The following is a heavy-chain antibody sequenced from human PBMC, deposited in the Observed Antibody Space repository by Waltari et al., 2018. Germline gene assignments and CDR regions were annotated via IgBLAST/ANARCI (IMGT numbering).Heavy chain of an antibody. J-gene: IGHJ4*02. V-gene: IGHV3-30*18. D-gene: IGHD3-3*01. Sequence: QVQLVESGGGVVQPGGSLRLSCAASGFTFSSYGMHGVRQAPGKGLEWVAVISYDGSNKYYADSVKGRFTISRDNSKNTLYLQMNSLRAEDTAVYYCANVLRFLEWPLDYWGQGTLVTVSS. CDR3: ANVLRFLEWPLDY. CDR2: ISYDGSNK. CDR1: GFTFSSYG.